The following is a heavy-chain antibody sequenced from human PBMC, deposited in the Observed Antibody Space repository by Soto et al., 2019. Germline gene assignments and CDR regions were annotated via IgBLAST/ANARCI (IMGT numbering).Heavy chain of an antibody. CDR1: GGSISSGGYY. J-gene: IGHJ4*02. CDR3: ARHDVDTSMVFDY. V-gene: IGHV4-31*03. Sequence: PSETLSLTCSVSGGSISSGGYYWSWLRQHAGTGLEWIGYVHHSGTTFYKSSLRSRVSMSIDTSKNHFSLNLTSVTAADTAIYYRARHDVDTSMVFDYWGQGSLVTVSS. CDR2: VHHSGTT. D-gene: IGHD5-18*01.